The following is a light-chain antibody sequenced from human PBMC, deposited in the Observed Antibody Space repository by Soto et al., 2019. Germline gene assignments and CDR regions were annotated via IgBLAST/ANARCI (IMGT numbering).Light chain of an antibody. CDR2: DAS. Sequence: EIGLTQSPATLSLSPGERATLSCRASQSVSSYLAWYQQKPGQAPRLLIYDASNRATGIPARFSGSGSGTDFTLTISSLEPEDFATYYCQQYNSYSQFTFGPGTKVDIK. CDR3: QQYNSYSQFT. V-gene: IGKV3-11*01. J-gene: IGKJ3*01. CDR1: QSVSSY.